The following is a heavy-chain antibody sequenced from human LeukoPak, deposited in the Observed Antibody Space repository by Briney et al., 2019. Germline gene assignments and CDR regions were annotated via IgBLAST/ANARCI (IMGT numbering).Heavy chain of an antibody. D-gene: IGHD1-26*01. CDR2: ISDTGSAI. CDR3: ARDLGGSYGGDY. Sequence: GGSLRLSCAASGFTFSSYGINWVRQAPGKGLEWVSYISDTGSAIHYADSVKGRFTISRDNSKNTLYLQMNSLRAEDTAVYYCARDLGGSYGGDYWGQGTLVTVSS. CDR1: GFTFSSYG. V-gene: IGHV3-48*01. J-gene: IGHJ4*02.